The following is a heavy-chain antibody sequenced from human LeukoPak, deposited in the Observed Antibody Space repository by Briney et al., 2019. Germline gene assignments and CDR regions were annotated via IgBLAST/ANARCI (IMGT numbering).Heavy chain of an antibody. J-gene: IGHJ5*02. CDR1: GGSIGSGDYY. CDR3: ARDKTRGFDP. CDR2: IYYSGST. Sequence: SETLSLTCTVSGGSIGSGDYYWSWIRQPPGKGLEWIGYIYYSGSTYYNPSLKSRVTISVDTSKNQFSLKLSSVTAADTAVYYCARDKTRGFDPWGQGTLVTVSS. V-gene: IGHV4-30-4*01.